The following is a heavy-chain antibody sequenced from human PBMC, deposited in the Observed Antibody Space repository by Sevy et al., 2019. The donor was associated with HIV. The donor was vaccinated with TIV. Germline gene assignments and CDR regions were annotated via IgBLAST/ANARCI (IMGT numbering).Heavy chain of an antibody. J-gene: IGHJ4*02. D-gene: IGHD1-26*01. V-gene: IGHV4-59*08. CDR3: AGENAWGRGYS. CDR1: GGSITSLY. Sequence: SETLSLTCTVSGGSITSLYWNWIRQPPGEELEWIANIYYNGHINYNPSLKSRVTLSLDTSKNQFSLRLSSVTAADTAMYYCAGENAWGRGYSWGQGTLVTVSS. CDR2: IYYNGHI.